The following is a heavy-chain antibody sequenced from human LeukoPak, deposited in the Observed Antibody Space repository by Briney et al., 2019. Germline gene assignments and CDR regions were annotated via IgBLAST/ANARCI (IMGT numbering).Heavy chain of an antibody. CDR1: GFTFTTYW. CDR2: INQDGSEK. J-gene: IGHJ6*03. V-gene: IGHV3-7*01. CDR3: ARTNSQARDYYYYMDV. Sequence: GGSLRLSCAASGFTFTTYWMSGVRQAPGQGLEWVANINQDGSEKYYVDSVKGRFTMSRDNAKNSLYLQMNSLRAVDTAVYYCARTNSQARDYYYYMDVWVKGTTVTVSS. D-gene: IGHD1-7*01.